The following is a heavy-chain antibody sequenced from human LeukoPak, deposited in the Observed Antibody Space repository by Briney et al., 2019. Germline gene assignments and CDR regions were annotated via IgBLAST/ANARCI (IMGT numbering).Heavy chain of an antibody. CDR1: GFTVSSDY. V-gene: IGHV3-53*01. CDR2: TYPAGNT. J-gene: IGHJ4*02. CDR3: VIGSLWKLSRFDY. Sequence: PGGSLTVSCAPSGFTVSSDYMTWVRQAPGKGLEWVSVTYPAGNTFYADSVKGRFTISRDNSKNTLFLQMNSLRVEDTAAYYCVIGSLWKLSRFDYWGQGTLVTVSS. D-gene: IGHD3-3*01.